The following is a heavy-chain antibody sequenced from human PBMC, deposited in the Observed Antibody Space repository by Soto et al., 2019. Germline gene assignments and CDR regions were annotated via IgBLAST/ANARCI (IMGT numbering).Heavy chain of an antibody. Sequence: GGSLRLSCAASGFTFSSYGMHWVRQAPGKGLEWVAVISYDGSNKYYADSVKGRFTISRDNSKNTLYLQMNSLRAEDTAVYYCARGHSTAKVKDYWGQGTLVTVSS. V-gene: IGHV3-30*03. CDR1: GFTFSSYG. D-gene: IGHD5-18*01. J-gene: IGHJ4*02. CDR2: ISYDGSNK. CDR3: ARGHSTAKVKDY.